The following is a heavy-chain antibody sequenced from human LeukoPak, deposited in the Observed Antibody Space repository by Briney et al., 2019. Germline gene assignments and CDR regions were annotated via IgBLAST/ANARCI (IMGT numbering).Heavy chain of an antibody. J-gene: IGHJ6*02. V-gene: IGHV3-30-3*01. CDR1: GFTFSSYA. Sequence: GGSLRLSCAASGFTFSSYAMHWVRQAPGKGLERVAVISYDGSNKYYADSVKGRFTISRDNSKNTLYLQMNSLRAEDTAVYYCARDFTPEYYYYGMDVWGQGTTVTVSS. CDR2: ISYDGSNK. CDR3: ARDFTPEYYYYGMDV.